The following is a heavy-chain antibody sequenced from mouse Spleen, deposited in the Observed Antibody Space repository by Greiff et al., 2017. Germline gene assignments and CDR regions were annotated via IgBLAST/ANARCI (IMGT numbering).Heavy chain of an antibody. J-gene: IGHJ2*01. CDR3: TRCGSSYGY. Sequence: VQLQQSGAELVRPGASVTLSCKASGYTFTDYEMHWVKQTPVHGLEWIGAIDPETGGTAYNQKFKGKAILTADKSSSTAYMELRSLTSEDSAVYYSTRCGSSYGYWGQGTTRTVPS. D-gene: IGHD1-1*01. V-gene: IGHV1-15*01. CDR1: GYTFTDYE. CDR2: IDPETGGT.